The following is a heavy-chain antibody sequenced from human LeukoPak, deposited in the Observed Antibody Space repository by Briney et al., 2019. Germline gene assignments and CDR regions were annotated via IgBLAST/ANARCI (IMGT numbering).Heavy chain of an antibody. Sequence: PGGSLRLSCVASGFAFNTYWMTWVRQAPGKGLEWVANIKEDGSEIYYVDSVKGRFTISRDNAKNSLYLQMNSLRAEDTAVYYCARDLTPTKLRLGELSLGYWGQGTLVTVSS. CDR2: IKEDGSEI. J-gene: IGHJ4*02. V-gene: IGHV3-7*01. CDR3: ARDLTPTKLRLGELSLGY. D-gene: IGHD3-16*02. CDR1: GFAFNTYW.